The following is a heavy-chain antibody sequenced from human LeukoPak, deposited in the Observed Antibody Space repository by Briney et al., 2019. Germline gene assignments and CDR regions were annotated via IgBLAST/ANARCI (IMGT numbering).Heavy chain of an antibody. CDR1: GYTFTSYG. J-gene: IGHJ6*02. CDR2: ISAYNGNT. CDR3: ARDFPIGHYYYNGMDV. V-gene: IGHV1-18*01. Sequence: ASVKVSCKASGYTFTSYGISWVRQAPGQGLEWMGWISAYNGNTNYAQKLQGRVTMTTDTSTSTAYMELRSLRSDDTAVYYCARDFPIGHYYYNGMDVWGQGTTVTVSS.